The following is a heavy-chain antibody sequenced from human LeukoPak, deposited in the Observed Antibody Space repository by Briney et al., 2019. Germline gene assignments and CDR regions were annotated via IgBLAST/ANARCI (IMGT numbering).Heavy chain of an antibody. V-gene: IGHV3-48*03. D-gene: IGHD3-16*01. J-gene: IGHJ4*02. CDR2: ISSSAATI. CDR3: AGGGDY. CDR1: GFSFRSYE. Sequence: PGGSLRLSCAASGFSFRSYEMNWVRQAPGKGLEWISHISSSAATIYYADSVKGRFTISRDNAKNSPYLQMNSLRAEDTAVYYCAGGGDYWGQGTLVTVSS.